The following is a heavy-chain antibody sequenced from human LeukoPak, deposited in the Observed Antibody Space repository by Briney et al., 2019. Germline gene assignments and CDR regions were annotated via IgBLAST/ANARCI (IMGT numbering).Heavy chain of an antibody. J-gene: IGHJ1*01. CDR3: ASAYSSSWYNEHEYFQH. V-gene: IGHV4-59*08. Sequence: SETLSLTSPVSGGSIGSYYWSWIRPPPGKGLEWIGYIYYGGSTNYNPSLKSRVTISVDTSKNQFSLKLSSVTAADTAVYYCASAYSSSWYNEHEYFQHWGQGTLVTVSS. CDR2: IYYGGST. D-gene: IGHD6-13*01. CDR1: GGSIGSYY.